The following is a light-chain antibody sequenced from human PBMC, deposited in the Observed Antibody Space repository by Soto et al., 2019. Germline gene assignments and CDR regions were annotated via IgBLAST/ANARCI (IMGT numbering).Light chain of an antibody. CDR3: QQPLSWTIR. V-gene: IGKV3-11*01. Sequence: STGERAPLLGRASESVRDELGWYQQKPGQAPRLLIFDSSNRATGIPARFSGSGYGTDFTLSISSLEPEDFAVYYCQQPLSWTIRLGQGTLPE. J-gene: IGKJ5*01. CDR2: DSS. CDR1: ESVRDE.